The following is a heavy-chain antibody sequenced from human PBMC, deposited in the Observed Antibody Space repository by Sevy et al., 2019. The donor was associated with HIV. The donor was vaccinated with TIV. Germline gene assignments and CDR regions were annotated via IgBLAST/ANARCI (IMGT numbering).Heavy chain of an antibody. CDR1: GFTFSSYG. CDR3: AKDHALTTLRVNNWFES. CDR2: ITYDGSNQ. Sequence: GGSLRLSCAASGFTFSSYGMHWVRQAPGKGLEWVAVITYDGSNQYYTDSVKGRFTISRDDSKNTLYLQMNSLRADDMALYYCAKDHALTTLRVNNWFESWGQGTLVAVSS. D-gene: IGHD4-17*01. V-gene: IGHV3-30*18. J-gene: IGHJ5*01.